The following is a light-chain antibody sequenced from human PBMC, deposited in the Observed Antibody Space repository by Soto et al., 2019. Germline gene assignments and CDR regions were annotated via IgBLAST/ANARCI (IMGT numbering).Light chain of an antibody. Sequence: DIQMTQSPSTLSASVGDRVTITCRASQSISSWLAWYQQKPGKAPKLLIYDASSLESGVPSRFSGSGSGTEFTLTISSLQPDDFATYDCQQYNSYSPYTFGHGTKLEIK. CDR1: QSISSW. J-gene: IGKJ2*01. CDR2: DAS. V-gene: IGKV1-5*01. CDR3: QQYNSYSPYT.